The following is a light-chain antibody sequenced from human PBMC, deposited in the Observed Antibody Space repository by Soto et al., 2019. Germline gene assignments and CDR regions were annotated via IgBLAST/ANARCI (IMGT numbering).Light chain of an antibody. CDR3: QQYNTYPLT. CDR1: QIIGTW. CDR2: DAS. Sequence: DIQMTQSPSTLSASVGDRVTLTCRASQIIGTWLAWYQQKPGKAPKLLIYDASNLETGVPSRFSGSRSGTEFTLTISSLQPYDLATYCCQQYNTYPLTFGGGTKVELK. J-gene: IGKJ4*01. V-gene: IGKV1-5*01.